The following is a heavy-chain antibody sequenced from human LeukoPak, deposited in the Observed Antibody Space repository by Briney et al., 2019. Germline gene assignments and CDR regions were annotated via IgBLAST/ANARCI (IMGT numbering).Heavy chain of an antibody. CDR1: GGSISSGSYY. Sequence: SQTLSLTCTDSGGSISSGSYYWSWIRQPAGKGLEWIGRIKTSGRTNYNPSLKSRVTISVDTSKNQFSLKLNSVTAADTAVYYCAGYGSGSYEFDYWGQGTLVTVSS. V-gene: IGHV4-61*02. D-gene: IGHD3-10*01. J-gene: IGHJ4*02. CDR2: IKTSGRT. CDR3: AGYGSGSYEFDY.